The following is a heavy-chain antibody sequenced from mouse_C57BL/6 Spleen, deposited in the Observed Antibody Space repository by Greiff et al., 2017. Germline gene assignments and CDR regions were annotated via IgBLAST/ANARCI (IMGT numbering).Heavy chain of an antibody. J-gene: IGHJ4*01. CDR1: GFTFSDYG. V-gene: IGHV5-15*04. CDR3: ARQRGNYVYAMDY. CDR2: ISNLAYSI. Sequence: EVKLVESGGGLVQPGGSLKLSCAASGFTFSDYGMAWVRQAPRKGPEWVAFISNLAYSIYYADTVTGRFTISSENAKNTLYLEMSSLRSEDTAMYYCARQRGNYVYAMDYWGQGTSVTVSS. D-gene: IGHD2-1*01.